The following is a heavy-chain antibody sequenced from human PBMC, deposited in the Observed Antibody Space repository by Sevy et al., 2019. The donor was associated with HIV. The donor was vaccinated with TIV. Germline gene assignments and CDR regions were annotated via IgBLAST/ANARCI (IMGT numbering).Heavy chain of an antibody. Sequence: GGSLRLSCAASGFIFSTSPMHWVRQAPGKGLECVAILSYDDSDENYADSVKGRFTISRDNSKNTLYLQMNSLRTEDTAVSYCAKDDLGSIDYWGQGTLVTVSS. CDR2: LSYDDSDE. V-gene: IGHV3-30-3*02. D-gene: IGHD3-10*01. CDR3: AKDDLGSIDY. CDR1: GFIFSTSP. J-gene: IGHJ4*02.